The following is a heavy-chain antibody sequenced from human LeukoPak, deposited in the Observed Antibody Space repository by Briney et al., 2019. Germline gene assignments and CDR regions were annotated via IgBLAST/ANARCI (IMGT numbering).Heavy chain of an antibody. V-gene: IGHV4-34*01. J-gene: IGHJ4*02. CDR3: ARYYGGNSNFDY. D-gene: IGHD4-23*01. CDR2: INHSGST. Sequence: PSETLSLTCTVSGGSISSYYWSWIRQPPGKGLEWIGEINHSGSTNYNPSLKSRVTISVDTSKNQFSLKLSSVTAADTAVYYCARYYGGNSNFDYWGQGTLVTVSS. CDR1: GGSISSYY.